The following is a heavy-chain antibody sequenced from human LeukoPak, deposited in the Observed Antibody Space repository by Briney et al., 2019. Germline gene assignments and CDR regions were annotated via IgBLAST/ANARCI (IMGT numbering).Heavy chain of an antibody. J-gene: IGHJ4*02. Sequence: PSETLSLTCTVSGDSISSYYWSWIRQPPGKGLEWIGYIYYSGSTNYNPSLKSRVTISLDTSKNQFSLKMSSVTAADTAVYYCGVGSGWLNDYRGQGILVTVSS. CDR1: GDSISSYY. D-gene: IGHD6-25*01. CDR2: IYYSGST. V-gene: IGHV4-59*01. CDR3: GVGSGWLNDY.